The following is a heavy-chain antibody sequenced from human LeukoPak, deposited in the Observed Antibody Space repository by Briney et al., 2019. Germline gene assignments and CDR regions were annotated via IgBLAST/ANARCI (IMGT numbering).Heavy chain of an antibody. J-gene: IGHJ6*02. Sequence: SETLSLTCTVSGGSISSYHWSWIRQPPGKGLEWIGYIYYSGSTNYNPSLKSRVTVSVDTSKNQFSLKLSSVTAADTAVYYCARTGTVTTVGMDVWGQGTTATVSS. D-gene: IGHD4-17*01. V-gene: IGHV4-59*01. CDR1: GGSISSYH. CDR3: ARTGTVTTVGMDV. CDR2: IYYSGST.